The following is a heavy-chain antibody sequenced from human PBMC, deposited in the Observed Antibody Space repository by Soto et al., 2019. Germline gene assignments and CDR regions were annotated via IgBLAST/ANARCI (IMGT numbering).Heavy chain of an antibody. J-gene: IGHJ5*02. D-gene: IGHD2-2*01. Sequence: SETLSLTCTVSGGSISSGGYYWSWIRQHPGKGLEWIGYIYYSGSTYYNPSLKSRVTISVDTSKNQFSLKLSSVTAADTAVYYCARGLIVVVPAAPTNWFDPWGQGTLVTVSS. CDR1: GGSISSGGYY. CDR3: ARGLIVVVPAAPTNWFDP. V-gene: IGHV4-31*03. CDR2: IYYSGST.